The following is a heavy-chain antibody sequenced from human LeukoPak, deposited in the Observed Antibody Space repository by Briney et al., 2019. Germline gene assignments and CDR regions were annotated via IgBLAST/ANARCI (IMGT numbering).Heavy chain of an antibody. CDR2: IYYSKNT. Sequence: KTSETLSLTCTVSGGSISSSSAYWGWIRQPPGKGLEWIGSIYYSKNTYYNPSLKSRVTISADTSKNQFSLTLGSVSATDTAVYYCARAGYSYGIISYFDSWGQGTLVTVSS. CDR3: ARAGYSYGIISYFDS. J-gene: IGHJ4*02. V-gene: IGHV4-39*02. D-gene: IGHD5-18*01. CDR1: GGSISSSSAY.